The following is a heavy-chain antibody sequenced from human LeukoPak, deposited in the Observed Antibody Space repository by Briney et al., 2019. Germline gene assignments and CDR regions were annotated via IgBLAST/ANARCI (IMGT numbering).Heavy chain of an antibody. CDR3: ARDFSGWAYYYYYYMDV. CDR1: GYSISSGYY. V-gene: IGHV4-38-2*02. J-gene: IGHJ6*03. Sequence: SETLSLTCTVSGYSISSGYYWGWIRQPPGKGLEWIGSIYHSGSTYYNPSLKSRVTISVDTSKNQFSLKLSSVTAADTAVYYCARDFSGWAYYYYYYMDVWGKGTTVTVSS. CDR2: IYHSGST. D-gene: IGHD6-19*01.